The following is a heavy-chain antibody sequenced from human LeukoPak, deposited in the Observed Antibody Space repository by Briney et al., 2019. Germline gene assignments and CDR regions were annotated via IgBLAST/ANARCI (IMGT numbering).Heavy chain of an antibody. CDR2: INAGNGNT. V-gene: IGHV1-3*03. CDR1: GYTFTSYA. Sequence: GASVKVSCKASGYTFTSYAMHWVRQAPGQRLEWMGWINAGNGNTKYSQEFQGRVTITRDTSASTAYMELSSLRSEDMAVYYCARGLLHYDFWSGYYTASTEFDYWGQGTLVTVSS. CDR3: ARGLLHYDFWSGYYTASTEFDY. J-gene: IGHJ4*02. D-gene: IGHD3-3*01.